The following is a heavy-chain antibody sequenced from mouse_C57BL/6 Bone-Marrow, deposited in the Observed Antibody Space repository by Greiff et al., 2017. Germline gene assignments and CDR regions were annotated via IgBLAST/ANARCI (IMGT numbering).Heavy chain of an antibody. J-gene: IGHJ1*03. CDR3: ARTYYYGSSWYFDV. CDR1: GYTFTSYW. V-gene: IGHV1-69*01. D-gene: IGHD1-1*01. Sequence: QVQLKQPGAELVMPGASVKLSCKASGYTFTSYWMHWVQQRPGQGLEWIGEIDPSDSYTNYNQKFKGKSPLTVDKSSSTAYMQLSSLTSEDSAVYYCARTYYYGSSWYFDVWGTGTTVTVSS. CDR2: IDPSDSYT.